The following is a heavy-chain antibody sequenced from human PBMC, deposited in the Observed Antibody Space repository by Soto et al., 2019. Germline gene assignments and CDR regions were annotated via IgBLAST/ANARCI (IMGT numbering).Heavy chain of an antibody. J-gene: IGHJ4*02. Sequence: SETLSLTCTVSGGSISSYYWSWIRQPPGKGLEWIGYIYYSGSTNYSPSLKSRVTISVDTSKNQFSLKLSSVTAADTAVYYCARGATYYYDSSGYQYTYYFDYWGQGTLVTVSS. V-gene: IGHV4-59*01. CDR1: GGSISSYY. CDR2: IYYSGST. CDR3: ARGATYYYDSSGYQYTYYFDY. D-gene: IGHD3-22*01.